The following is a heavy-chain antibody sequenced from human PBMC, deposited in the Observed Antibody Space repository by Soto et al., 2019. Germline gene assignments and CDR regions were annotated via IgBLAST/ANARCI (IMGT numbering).Heavy chain of an antibody. J-gene: IGHJ5*02. CDR3: ARTEVPESSRWHPCDP. D-gene: IGHD6-13*01. Sequence: QVQLQESGPGLVKPSGTLSLTCSVSGDSINDKNWWTWLRQPPGKRLEWIGDIYHTGRSSYNPSLTSRVAMSVDKSKNQFSLKLISVTAADTAVYYCARTEVPESSRWHPCDPWGQGTLVTVSS. CDR2: IYHTGRS. V-gene: IGHV4-4*02. CDR1: GDSINDKNW.